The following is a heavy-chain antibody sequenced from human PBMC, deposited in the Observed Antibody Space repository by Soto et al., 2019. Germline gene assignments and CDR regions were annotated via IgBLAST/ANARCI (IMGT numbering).Heavy chain of an antibody. V-gene: IGHV3-15*01. CDR1: GFTFSNAW. CDR2: IKSKADGGTT. D-gene: IGHD3-10*01. Sequence: GGSLRLSCAASGFTFSNAWMSWVRQAPGKGLEWVGRIKSKADGGTTDYAAPVKGRFTISRDDSKNTLYLQMNSLKTEDTAVYYCTTVVLLWFGESPIDYWGQGTLVTVSS. CDR3: TTVVLLWFGESPIDY. J-gene: IGHJ4*02.